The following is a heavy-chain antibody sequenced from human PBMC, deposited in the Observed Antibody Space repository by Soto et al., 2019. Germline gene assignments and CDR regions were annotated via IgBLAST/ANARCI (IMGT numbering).Heavy chain of an antibody. Sequence: SVKVSCKTSGGTLSSFINYPINWVRQAPGQGLEWMGGIVPNVGTVNYAQKFQGRVTITADKSTGTAYMEVSSLRSEDTALYYCARRDTSGFLRYFDNWGQGTLLTVSS. CDR2: IVPNVGTV. CDR1: GGTLSSFINYP. CDR3: ARRDTSGFLRYFDN. D-gene: IGHD3-3*01. V-gene: IGHV1-69*06. J-gene: IGHJ4*02.